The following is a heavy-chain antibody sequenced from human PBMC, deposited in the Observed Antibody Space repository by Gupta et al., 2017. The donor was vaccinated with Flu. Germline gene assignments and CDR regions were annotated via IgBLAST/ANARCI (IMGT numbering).Heavy chain of an antibody. J-gene: IGHJ6*02. D-gene: IGHD3-9*01. CDR3: ARACDISHFGMAV. CDR2: ISSSSSYI. Sequence: FGTYYRTWVRLAPGKGLEWVSYISSSSSYIYYTDALKGRFTISRDNAKNSLYLQMKGLRAEDTAVYYFARACDISHFGMAVGGQGTTVTVSS. CDR1: FGTYY. V-gene: IGHV3-21*06.